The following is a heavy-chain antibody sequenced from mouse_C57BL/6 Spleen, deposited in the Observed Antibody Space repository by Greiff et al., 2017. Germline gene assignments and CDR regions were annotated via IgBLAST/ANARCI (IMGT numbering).Heavy chain of an antibody. CDR3: ARSELGLDY. CDR2: INPGSGST. J-gene: IGHJ2*01. D-gene: IGHD4-1*01. Sequence: VQLQQSGAELVRPGTSVKVSCKASGYAFTNYLIEWVKQRPGQGLEWIGVINPGSGSTNYNEKFKGKATLTADKSSSTPYMQLSSLTSEDSAVYFCARSELGLDYWGQGTTLTVSS. V-gene: IGHV1-54*01. CDR1: GYAFTNYL.